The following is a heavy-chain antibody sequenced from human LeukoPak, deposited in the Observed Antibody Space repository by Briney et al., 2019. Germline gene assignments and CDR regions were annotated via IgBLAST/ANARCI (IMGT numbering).Heavy chain of an antibody. Sequence: GGSLRLSCAASGFTFSSYGMHWVRQAPGKGLEWVAFIRYEGSNKYYADSVKGRFTISRENSKNTLYLQMNSLRAEDTAVYYCAKDGGTYYDFWSGYGLFGYWGQGTLVTVSS. D-gene: IGHD3-3*01. CDR2: IRYEGSNK. CDR1: GFTFSSYG. J-gene: IGHJ4*02. V-gene: IGHV3-30*02. CDR3: AKDGGTYYDFWSGYGLFGY.